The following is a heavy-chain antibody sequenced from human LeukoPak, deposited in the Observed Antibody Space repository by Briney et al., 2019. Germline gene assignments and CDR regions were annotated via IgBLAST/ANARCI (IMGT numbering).Heavy chain of an antibody. CDR1: GFTVSSNY. D-gene: IGHD2-15*01. Sequence: GGSLRLSCAASGFTVSSNYMSWVRQAPGKRLEWVSVIYSGGSTYYADSVKGRFTISRDNSKNTLYLQMNSLRAEDTAVYYCASGAAKYYYMDVWGKGTTVTVSS. CDR3: ASGAAKYYYMDV. V-gene: IGHV3-66*01. CDR2: IYSGGST. J-gene: IGHJ6*03.